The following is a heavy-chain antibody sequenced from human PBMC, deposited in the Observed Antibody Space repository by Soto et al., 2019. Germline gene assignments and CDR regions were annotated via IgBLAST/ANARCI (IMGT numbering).Heavy chain of an antibody. CDR3: ARFVMSTYSSGWNYYYYYGMDV. D-gene: IGHD6-19*01. Sequence: CGCLRLSCAASGFSFSSYWMSCVLQAPGKWLEWVANIKQDGSEKYYVDSVKGRFTISRDNGKNSLYLQMNSLRAEDTAVYYCARFVMSTYSSGWNYYYYYGMDVWGQRTTITVSS. V-gene: IGHV3-7*01. CDR2: IKQDGSEK. J-gene: IGHJ6*02. CDR1: GFSFSSYW.